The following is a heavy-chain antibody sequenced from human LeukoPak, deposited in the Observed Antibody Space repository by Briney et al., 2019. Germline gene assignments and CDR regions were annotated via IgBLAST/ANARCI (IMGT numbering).Heavy chain of an antibody. Sequence: GGSLRLSCAASEFTFSSYWMSWVRQAPGRGLEWVANIKPDGSDKYYVDSVKGRFTISRDNSKNTLYLQMNSLRAEDTAVYYCARSVGYYYYGMDVWGQGTTVTVSS. CDR1: EFTFSSYW. V-gene: IGHV3-7*02. CDR3: ARSVGYYYYGMDV. J-gene: IGHJ6*02. CDR2: IKPDGSDK.